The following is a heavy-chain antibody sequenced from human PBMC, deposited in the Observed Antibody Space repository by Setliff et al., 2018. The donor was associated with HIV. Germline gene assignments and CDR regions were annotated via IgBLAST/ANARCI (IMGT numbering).Heavy chain of an antibody. V-gene: IGHV1-69*13. CDR3: ARGGSGYYDFWSGSSAFEY. Sequence: GASVKVSCKASGGTFSSYAINWVRQAPGQGLEWMGGIIPMFGTAHDAQKFQGRVTITADESTTTAYMELSSLRSEDTAVFYCARGGSGYYDFWSGSSAFEYWGQGTLVTVSS. CDR1: GGTFSSYA. J-gene: IGHJ4*02. D-gene: IGHD3-3*01. CDR2: IIPMFGTA.